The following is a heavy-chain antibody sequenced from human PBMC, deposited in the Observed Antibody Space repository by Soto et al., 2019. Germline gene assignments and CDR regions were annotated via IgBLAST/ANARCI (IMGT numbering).Heavy chain of an antibody. V-gene: IGHV3-30-3*01. J-gene: IGHJ5*02. CDR3: ARDRGQTRWPPAAIIDP. D-gene: IGHD2-2*02. CDR1: GFTFSSYA. CDR2: ISYDGSNK. Sequence: GGSLRLSCAASGFTFSSYAMHWVRQAPGKGLEWVAVISYDGSNKYYADSVKGRFTISRDNSKNTLYLQMNSLRAEDTAVYYCARDRGQTRWPPAAIIDPWGQGTLVTVSS.